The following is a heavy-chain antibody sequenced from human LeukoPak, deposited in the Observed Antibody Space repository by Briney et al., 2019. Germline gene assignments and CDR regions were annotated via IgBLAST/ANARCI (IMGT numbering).Heavy chain of an antibody. CDR2: IYTSGST. CDR3: ASSGTTVSLDV. V-gene: IGHV4-4*09. Sequence: PSETLSLICTVSGGSISSYYWSWIRQPPGKGLEWIGYIYTSGSTNYNPSLKSRVTISVATSNNQFSLKLSSVTAADTAVYYCASSGTTVSLDVWGKGTTVTVSS. CDR1: GGSISSYY. J-gene: IGHJ6*04. D-gene: IGHD4-11*01.